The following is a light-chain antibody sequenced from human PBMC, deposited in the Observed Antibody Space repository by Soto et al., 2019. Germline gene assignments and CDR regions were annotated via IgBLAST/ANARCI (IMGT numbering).Light chain of an antibody. J-gene: IGKJ5*01. Sequence: EIVLTQSPATLSLSPGERATLSCRASQSVGSFLAWYQQKPGQAPRLLIYYTSIRATGIPARFSGSGSGTDFTLTISSLEPEDFAVYYCQQRNSWPPTFTFGQGTRLEIK. CDR1: QSVGSF. CDR3: QQRNSWPPTFT. CDR2: YTS. V-gene: IGKV3-11*01.